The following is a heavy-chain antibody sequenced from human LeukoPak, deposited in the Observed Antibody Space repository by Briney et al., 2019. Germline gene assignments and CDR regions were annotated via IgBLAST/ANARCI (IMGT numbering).Heavy chain of an antibody. CDR1: GGSISSYT. D-gene: IGHD6-19*01. J-gene: IGHJ5*02. CDR2: MYPSGDT. V-gene: IGHV4-4*07. CDR3: ARETLSSGWYGDL. Sequence: SETLSLTCSVSGGSISSYTWSLTRQPAGMGLEWIGRMYPSGDTSYNPSFESRVTMSVDTSKNRFSLKMSSVTAADTAVYFCARETLSSGWYGDLWGQGTLVTVSS.